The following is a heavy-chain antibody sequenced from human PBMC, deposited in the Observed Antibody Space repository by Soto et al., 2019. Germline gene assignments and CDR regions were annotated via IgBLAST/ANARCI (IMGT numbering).Heavy chain of an antibody. Sequence: SVKVSCKASGGTFSSYAISWVRQAPGQGLEWMGGIIPIFGTANYAQKFQGRVTMTADASTSTAYMELRSLRSDDTAVYYCAREGHCSGGSCYDFDYWGQGTLVTVSS. V-gene: IGHV1-69*13. CDR1: GGTFSSYA. D-gene: IGHD2-15*01. J-gene: IGHJ4*02. CDR2: IIPIFGTA. CDR3: AREGHCSGGSCYDFDY.